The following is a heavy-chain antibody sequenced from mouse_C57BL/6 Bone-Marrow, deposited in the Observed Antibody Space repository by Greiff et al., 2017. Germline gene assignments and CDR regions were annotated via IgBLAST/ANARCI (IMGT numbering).Heavy chain of an antibody. D-gene: IGHD2-3*01. J-gene: IGHJ4*01. CDR1: GFTFSGYA. V-gene: IGHV5-4*01. CDR2: ISDGGSYT. Sequence: EVHLVESGGGLVKPGGSLKLSCAASGFTFSGYAMSWVRQTPEQRLEWVATISDGGSYTYYPDNVKGRFTISRDNAKNNLYLQLSHLKSEDTAMYYCARDRWLLRPYYAMDYWGQGTSVTVSS. CDR3: ARDRWLLRPYYAMDY.